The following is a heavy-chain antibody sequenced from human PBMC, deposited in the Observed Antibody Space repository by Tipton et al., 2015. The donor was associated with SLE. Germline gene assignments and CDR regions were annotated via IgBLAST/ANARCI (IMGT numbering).Heavy chain of an antibody. J-gene: IGHJ4*02. D-gene: IGHD2-8*02. CDR3: ARAYCTGGVCYGRPYFDY. Sequence: TLSLTCAVYGGSFSGYYWSWIRQPPGKGLEWIGEINHSGSTNYKPSLKSRVTISVDTSKNQFSLKLSSVTAADTAVYYCARAYCTGGVCYGRPYFDYWGQGALVTVSS. V-gene: IGHV4-34*01. CDR2: INHSGST. CDR1: GGSFSGYY.